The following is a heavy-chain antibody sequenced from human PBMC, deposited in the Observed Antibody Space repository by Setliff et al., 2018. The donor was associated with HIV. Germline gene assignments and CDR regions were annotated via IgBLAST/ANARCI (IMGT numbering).Heavy chain of an antibody. J-gene: IGHJ3*02. D-gene: IGHD3-3*01. CDR3: ARPLTMSYNFWGDAFGI. V-gene: IGHV4-34*01. CDR2: INQSENT. Sequence: SETLSLTCAVYGVSFSGYYWNWIRQTPGKGLEWIGEINQSENTNYNPSLKSRVTISVDTSKNQFSLKLTSVTAADTAVYYCARPLTMSYNFWGDAFGIWGHGTMVTVSS. CDR1: GVSFSGYY.